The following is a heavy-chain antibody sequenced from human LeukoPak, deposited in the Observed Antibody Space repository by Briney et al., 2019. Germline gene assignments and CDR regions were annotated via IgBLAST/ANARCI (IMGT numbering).Heavy chain of an antibody. V-gene: IGHV4-59*01. CDR2: IYYSGST. CDR1: GGSFSGYY. D-gene: IGHD6-19*01. CDR3: ARGRSSGWYPYYYYYMDV. Sequence: SETLSLTCAVYGGSFSGYYWSWIRQPPGKGLEWIGYIYYSGSTNYNPSLKSRVTISVDTSKNQFSLKLSSVTAADTAVYYCARGRSSGWYPYYYYYMDVWGKGTTVTISS. J-gene: IGHJ6*03.